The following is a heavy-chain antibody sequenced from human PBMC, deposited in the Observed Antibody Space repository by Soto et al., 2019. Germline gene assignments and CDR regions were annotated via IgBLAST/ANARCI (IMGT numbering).Heavy chain of an antibody. CDR2: IYYSGST. CDR1: GGSNSSYY. V-gene: IGHV4-59*01. Sequence: SETLSLTCTVAGGSNSSYYWSWIRQPPGKGLEWIGYIYYSGSTNYNPSLKSRVTISVDTSKNQFSLKLSSVTAEDTAVYYCAREGIRWGYGSGSGHPDIWGQGTMVTVSS. D-gene: IGHD3-10*01. J-gene: IGHJ3*02. CDR3: AREGIRWGYGSGSGHPDI.